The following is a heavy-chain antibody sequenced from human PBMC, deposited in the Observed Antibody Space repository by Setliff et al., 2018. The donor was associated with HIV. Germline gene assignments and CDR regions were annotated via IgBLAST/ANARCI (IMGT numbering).Heavy chain of an antibody. D-gene: IGHD6-13*01. J-gene: IGHJ4*02. CDR3: ASHPEGSSWSFDY. CDR1: GYSFTNHY. V-gene: IGHV1-46*01. CDR2: INPTGGST. Sequence: ASVKVSCKPSGYSFTNHYMHWVRQAAGQGLEWMGVINPTGGSTRKTQKFQGRVAMTRDKSTSTAYLELSSLRSEATAVYYWASHPEGSSWSFDYWGQGTLVTVSS.